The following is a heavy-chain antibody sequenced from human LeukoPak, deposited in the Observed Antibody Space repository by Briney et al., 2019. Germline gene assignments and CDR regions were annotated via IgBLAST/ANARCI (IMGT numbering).Heavy chain of an antibody. CDR1: GFTFGDYA. V-gene: IGHV3-49*04. Sequence: GGSLRLSCTASGFTFGDYAMSWVRQAPGKGLERVGFIRSKAYGGTTEHAASVKGRFTISRDDSKSIAYLQMNSLKTEDTAVYYCTRGIVATIGDYWGQGTLVTVSS. CDR3: TRGIVATIGDY. CDR2: IRSKAYGGTT. J-gene: IGHJ4*02. D-gene: IGHD5-12*01.